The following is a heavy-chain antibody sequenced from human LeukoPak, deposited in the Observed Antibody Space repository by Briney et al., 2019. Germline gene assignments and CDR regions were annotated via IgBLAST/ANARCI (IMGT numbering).Heavy chain of an antibody. Sequence: ASVKVSCKASGYTFTSYYMHWVRPAPGQGLEWMGIINPSGGSTSYAQKFQGGVTLARDTSTSTVYMELSSLRSEDTAVYYCATGLGNWYFDLWGRGTLVTVPS. J-gene: IGHJ2*01. CDR2: INPSGGST. D-gene: IGHD1-14*01. CDR3: ATGLGNWYFDL. V-gene: IGHV1-46*03. CDR1: GYTFTSYY.